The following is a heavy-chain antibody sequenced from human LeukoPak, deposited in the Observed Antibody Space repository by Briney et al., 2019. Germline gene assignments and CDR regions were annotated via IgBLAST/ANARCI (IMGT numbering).Heavy chain of an antibody. V-gene: IGHV3-30*02. D-gene: IGHD3-3*02. Sequence: TGGSLRLSCAASGFTFSSYGMHWVRQAPGKGLEWVAFIRYEGSNKYYADSVKGRFTISRDNSKHTLYLQMNSLRAEDTAVYYCAKDLRIEYFDYWGQGTLVTVSS. CDR3: AKDLRIEYFDY. CDR1: GFTFSSYG. CDR2: IRYEGSNK. J-gene: IGHJ4*02.